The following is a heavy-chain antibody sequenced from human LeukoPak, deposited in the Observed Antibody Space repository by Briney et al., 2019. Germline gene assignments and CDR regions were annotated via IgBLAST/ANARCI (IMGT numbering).Heavy chain of an antibody. D-gene: IGHD4-23*01. CDR1: GGSVSTYY. V-gene: IGHV4-4*07. CDR3: ADDYGG. J-gene: IGHJ4*02. CDR2: IYPSGTT. Sequence: PSETLSLTCSVSGGSVSTYYWSWIRQPAGKGLEWIGRIYPSGTTHYNPSLKSRVTMSVDTSKNQFSLKLTSVTAADTAVYYCADDYGGWGQGTLVTVSS.